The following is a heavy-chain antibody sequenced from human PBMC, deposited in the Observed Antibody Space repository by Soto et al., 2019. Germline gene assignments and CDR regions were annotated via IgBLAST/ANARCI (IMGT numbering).Heavy chain of an antibody. V-gene: IGHV1-18*01. CDR3: ARDSEYGEPSPSRWHL. Sequence: QVQLVQSGAEVKKPGASVKVSCKASGYTFTSYGISCVRQAPGQGLEWMGWISAYNGNTNYAQKLQGRVTMTTDTPTSTAYMELRSLRSDDTAVYYCARDSEYGEPSPSRWHLWGQGTLVSVSS. J-gene: IGHJ5*02. CDR2: ISAYNGNT. D-gene: IGHD4-17*01. CDR1: GYTFTSYG.